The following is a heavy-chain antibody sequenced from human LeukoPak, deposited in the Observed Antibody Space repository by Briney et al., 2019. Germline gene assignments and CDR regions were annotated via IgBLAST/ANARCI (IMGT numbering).Heavy chain of an antibody. CDR1: GFTFSNYW. Sequence: PGGSLRLSCAVSGFTFSNYWMHWVRQAPGKGLVWVSRINTDGSSTTYADSVKGRFTISRDNAKNTLYLQMYSLRAEDTAVYYCARDMEYCGGDCYAFDIWGQGTMVTVSS. V-gene: IGHV3-74*01. CDR3: ARDMEYCGGDCYAFDI. D-gene: IGHD2-21*02. J-gene: IGHJ3*02. CDR2: INTDGSST.